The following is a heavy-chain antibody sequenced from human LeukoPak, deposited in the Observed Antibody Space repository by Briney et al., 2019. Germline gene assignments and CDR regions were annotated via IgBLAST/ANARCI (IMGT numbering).Heavy chain of an antibody. CDR1: GGSFCGYY. CDR2: INHSGST. CDR3: ARLGQQLVWGDYYYGMDV. J-gene: IGHJ6*02. D-gene: IGHD6-13*01. V-gene: IGHV4-34*01. Sequence: PSETLSLTCAVYGGSFCGYYWSWIRQPPGKGLEWIGEINHSGSTNYNPSLKSRVTISVDTSKNQFSLKLSSVTAADTAVYYCARLGQQLVWGDYYYGMDVWGQGTTVTVSS.